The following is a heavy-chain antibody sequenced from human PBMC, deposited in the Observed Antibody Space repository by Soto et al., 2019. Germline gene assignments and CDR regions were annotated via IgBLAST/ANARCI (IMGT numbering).Heavy chain of an antibody. V-gene: IGHV1-46*03. D-gene: IGHD6-13*01. CDR1: GYTFTSYY. Sequence: QVQLVQSGAEVKKPGASVKVSCKASGYTFTSYYMHWVRQAPGQGLEWMGIINPSGGSTSYAQKFQGSVTMTRDMSTSTVYMELSSLRSEDTAVYYCARDSALSGSWSLGAFDIWGQGTMVTVSS. CDR2: INPSGGST. J-gene: IGHJ3*02. CDR3: ARDSALSGSWSLGAFDI.